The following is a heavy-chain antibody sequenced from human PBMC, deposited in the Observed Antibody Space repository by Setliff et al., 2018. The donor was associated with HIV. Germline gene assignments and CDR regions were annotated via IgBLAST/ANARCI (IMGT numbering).Heavy chain of an antibody. CDR3: ARAYSYVYEAGAFDI. CDR1: GGSIGSHY. D-gene: IGHD5-18*01. Sequence: KTSETLSLTCTVSGGSIGSHYWSWIRQPPGKGLEWIGYTYSSGSANYNPSLRSRVTISVDTSKNQFSLKLSSMTAADTAMYYCARAYSYVYEAGAFDIWGQGTMVTVS. V-gene: IGHV4-59*11. J-gene: IGHJ3*02. CDR2: TYSSGSA.